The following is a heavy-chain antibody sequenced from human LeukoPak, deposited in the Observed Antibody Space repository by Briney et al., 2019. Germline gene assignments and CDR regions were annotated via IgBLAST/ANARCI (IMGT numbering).Heavy chain of an antibody. J-gene: IGHJ4*02. CDR3: AKGPRPDISVAHTLER. CDR2: ISGRGDST. Sequence: PGESLILSCATSGFIFNNYAMTWVRQAQGKGLEWVSTISGRGDSTYDADSVRGRFTISRDNSQNSLYLQMNSLRAEDTAVYYCAKGPRPDISVAHTLERWGQGTLVTVSS. CDR1: GFIFNNYA. V-gene: IGHV3-23*01. D-gene: IGHD6-19*01.